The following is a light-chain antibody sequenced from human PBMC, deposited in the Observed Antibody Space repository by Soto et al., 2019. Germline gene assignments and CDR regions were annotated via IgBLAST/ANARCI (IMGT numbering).Light chain of an antibody. Sequence: DIQMTQSPSTLSASVGDRVTITCRASQSISSWLAWYQQKPGKAPKLLIYDASSLESGVPSRFSGSGSGTEFTLTISSLQPDDFATYYCQQYNSYLSLTFGQGTKVESK. CDR1: QSISSW. CDR2: DAS. J-gene: IGKJ1*01. CDR3: QQYNSYLSLT. V-gene: IGKV1-5*01.